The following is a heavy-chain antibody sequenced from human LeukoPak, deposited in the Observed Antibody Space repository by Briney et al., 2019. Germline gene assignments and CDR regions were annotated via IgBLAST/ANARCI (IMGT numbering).Heavy chain of an antibody. J-gene: IGHJ4*02. D-gene: IGHD1-26*01. CDR1: GGSFSGYY. Sequence: PSETLSLTCAVYGGSFSGYYWSWIRQPPGKGLEWIGEINHSGSTNYNPSLKSRVTISVDTSKNQFSLKLSPVTAADTAVYYCARAGAIFDYWGQGTLVTVSS. V-gene: IGHV4-34*01. CDR2: INHSGST. CDR3: ARAGAIFDY.